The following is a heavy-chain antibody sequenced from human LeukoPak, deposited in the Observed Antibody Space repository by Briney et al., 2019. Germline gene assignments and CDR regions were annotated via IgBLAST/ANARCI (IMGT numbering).Heavy chain of an antibody. CDR1: GDSISSYY. Sequence: SETLSLTCTVSGDSISSYYWSWIRQPPGKGLEWIGFIYYSGSANYNPSLKSRVTMSVDMSKNQFSLKLSSVTAADTAFYYCARDRDSSGWFDYWGQGALVTVSS. V-gene: IGHV4-59*01. J-gene: IGHJ4*02. CDR2: IYYSGSA. CDR3: ARDRDSSGWFDY. D-gene: IGHD6-19*01.